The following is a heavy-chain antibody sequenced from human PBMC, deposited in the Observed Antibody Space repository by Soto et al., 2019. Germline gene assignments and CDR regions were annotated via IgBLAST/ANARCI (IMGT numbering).Heavy chain of an antibody. J-gene: IGHJ4*02. CDR1: GFTFSDHH. CDR3: AVVGATRAY. Sequence: EVQLVESGGALVQPGGSLRLSCAASGFTFSDHHMDWVRQAPGKGLEWVGRTRNKGNSYTTEYAASVKGRFTISRDESNNSLYLQMNRLQPGDTAVYYCAVVGATRAYWGQGTLVTVSS. CDR2: TRNKGNSYTT. D-gene: IGHD1-26*01. V-gene: IGHV3-72*01.